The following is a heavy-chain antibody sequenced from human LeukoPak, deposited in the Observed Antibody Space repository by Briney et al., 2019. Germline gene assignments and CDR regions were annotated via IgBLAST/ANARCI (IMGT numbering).Heavy chain of an antibody. CDR2: IYYSAT. CDR1: GGSISNYY. J-gene: IGHJ6*02. D-gene: IGHD3-10*01. V-gene: IGHV4-59*01. CDR3: ARAYGSGSYPYYYGMDV. Sequence: PSETLSLTCAVSGGSISNYYWSWIRQPPGRGLEWIGYIYYSATDYNPSLKSRVTISVDASQNQFSLKLSSVTAADTAVYYCARAYGSGSYPYYYGMDVWGQGTTVTVSS.